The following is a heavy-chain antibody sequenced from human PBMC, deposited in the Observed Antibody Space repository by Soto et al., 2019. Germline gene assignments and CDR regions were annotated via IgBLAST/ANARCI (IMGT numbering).Heavy chain of an antibody. CDR1: GVTFSSYS. D-gene: IGHD5-12*01. V-gene: IGHV3-48*02. Sequence: GVSLRLSWAAAGVTFSSYSMNWIRQAPGKGLEWVSYISSSSSTIYYADSVKGRFTISRDNAKNSLYLQMNSLRDEDTAVYYCARAYSGYDKGYYFDYWGQGTLVTVSS. J-gene: IGHJ4*02. CDR3: ARAYSGYDKGYYFDY. CDR2: ISSSSSTI.